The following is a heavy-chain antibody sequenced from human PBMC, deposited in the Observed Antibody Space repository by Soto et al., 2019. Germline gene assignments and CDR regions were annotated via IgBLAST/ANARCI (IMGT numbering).Heavy chain of an antibody. D-gene: IGHD1-26*01. V-gene: IGHV2-26*01. Sequence: QVTLKESGPVLVKPTETLTLTCTVSGFSLSNARVGVSWIRQPPGKALEWRAHIFSNDAKSFNTSLKDRLTISQDTSKSQVVLTMTNMDPVDATTNYCAPRSNYYYYAMDVWGQGTTVTVSS. CDR1: GFSLSNARVG. CDR2: IFSNDAK. CDR3: APRSNYYYYAMDV. J-gene: IGHJ6*02.